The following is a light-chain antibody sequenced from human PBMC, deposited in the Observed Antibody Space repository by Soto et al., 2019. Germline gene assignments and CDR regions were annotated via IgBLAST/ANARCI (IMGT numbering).Light chain of an antibody. J-gene: IGKJ1*01. Sequence: AIRMPQSPSSLSASTGDRVTITCRASQGMSSYLAWYQQKPGKAPKLLIYAAATLQSGVPSSFFSSRGSRKETPPTISILQADDSAYYYYHQYSNSWAFGQGTKVDIK. CDR3: HQYSNSWA. V-gene: IGKV1-8*01. CDR1: QGMSSY. CDR2: AAA.